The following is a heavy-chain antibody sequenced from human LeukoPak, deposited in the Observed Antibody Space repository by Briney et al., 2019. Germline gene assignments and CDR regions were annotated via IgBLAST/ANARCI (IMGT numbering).Heavy chain of an antibody. CDR2: ISAYNGNT. V-gene: IGHV1-18*01. Sequence: GASVKVSCKASGYTFTSYGISWVRQAPGQGLEWMGWISAYNGNTNYAQKLQGRVTMTTDTSTSTAHMELRSLRSDDTAVYYCAIGTIAAAGTLPYWGQGTLVTVSS. CDR1: GYTFTSYG. CDR3: AIGTIAAAGTLPY. D-gene: IGHD6-13*01. J-gene: IGHJ4*02.